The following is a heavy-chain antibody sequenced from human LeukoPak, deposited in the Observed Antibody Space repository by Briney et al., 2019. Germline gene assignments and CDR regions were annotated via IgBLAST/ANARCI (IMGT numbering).Heavy chain of an antibody. CDR3: ATDAGQQLVRYTLDY. J-gene: IGHJ4*02. V-gene: IGHV1-2*02. D-gene: IGHD6-13*01. CDR1: GYTFTGYY. Sequence: ASVKVSCKASGYTFTGYYMHWVRPAPGQGLEWMGWINPNSGGTNYAQKFQGRVTMTRDTSISTAYMELSRLRSDDTAVYYCATDAGQQLVRYTLDYWGQGTLVTVSS. CDR2: INPNSGGT.